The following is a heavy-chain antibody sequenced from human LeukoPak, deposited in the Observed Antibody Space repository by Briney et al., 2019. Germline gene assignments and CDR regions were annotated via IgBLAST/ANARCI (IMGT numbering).Heavy chain of an antibody. CDR2: IYYSKNT. Sequence: PSETLSLTCTVSGGSISSSSAYWGWIRQPPGKGLEWIGSIYYSKNTYYNPSLKSRVTISADTSKNQFSLTLGSVSATDTAVYYCGSPRVFSYGYFDYWGQGTLVTVSS. D-gene: IGHD5-18*01. V-gene: IGHV4-39*01. J-gene: IGHJ4*02. CDR3: GSPRVFSYGYFDY. CDR1: GGSISSSSAY.